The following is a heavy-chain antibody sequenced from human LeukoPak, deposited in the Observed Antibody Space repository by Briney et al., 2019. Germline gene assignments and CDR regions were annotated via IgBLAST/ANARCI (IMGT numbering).Heavy chain of an antibody. Sequence: GGSLRLSCAASGFTFSSYAMSWVRQAPGKGLEWVSAISGSGGSTYYADSVKGRFTISRHNSKNTLYLQMNSLRAEDTAVYYCARGSIRGYVSYNWGQGTLVTVSS. CDR2: ISGSGGST. D-gene: IGHD3-10*01. V-gene: IGHV3-23*01. CDR3: ARGSIRGYVSYN. J-gene: IGHJ4*02. CDR1: GFTFSSYA.